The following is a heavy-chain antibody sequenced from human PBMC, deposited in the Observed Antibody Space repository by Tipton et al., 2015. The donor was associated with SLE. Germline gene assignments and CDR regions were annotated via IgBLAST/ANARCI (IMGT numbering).Heavy chain of an antibody. Sequence: TLSLTCTVSGGSISSHYWSWIRQPPGKGLEWIGYIYYSGSTNYNPSLKSRVTISVDTSKNQFSLKLSSVTAADTAVYYCARGSGGSSSDAFDIWAKGQWSPSLQ. CDR1: GGSISSHY. CDR3: ARGSGGSSSDAFDI. CDR2: IYYSGST. V-gene: IGHV4-59*11. D-gene: IGHD6-6*01. J-gene: IGHJ3*02.